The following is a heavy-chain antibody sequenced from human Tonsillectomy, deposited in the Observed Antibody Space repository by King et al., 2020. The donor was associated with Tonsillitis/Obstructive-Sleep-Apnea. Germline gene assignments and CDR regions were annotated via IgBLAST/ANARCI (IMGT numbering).Heavy chain of an antibody. J-gene: IGHJ6*02. Sequence: QLQESGPGLVKPSETLSLPCTVSGGSISSSSYHWGWIRQPPGKGLEWIGSIHHSGSSFHNPSLKSRVTMSMDTSKNQFSLNLTSVTAADTALYFCARNGWLVVPAVMVFYYHGLDFWGQGTTVTVSS. CDR1: GGSISSSSYH. V-gene: IGHV4-39*07. CDR2: IHHSGSS. CDR3: ARNGWLVVPAVMVFYYHGLDF. D-gene: IGHD2-2*01.